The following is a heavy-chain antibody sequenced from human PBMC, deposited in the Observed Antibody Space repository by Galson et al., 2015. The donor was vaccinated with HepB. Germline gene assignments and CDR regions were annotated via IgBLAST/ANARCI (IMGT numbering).Heavy chain of an antibody. J-gene: IGHJ1*01. CDR3: ARSGPVVTAMDKYFQH. CDR1: GFTFSSYS. D-gene: IGHD2-21*02. CDR2: ISSSSSYI. V-gene: IGHV3-21*01. Sequence: SLRLSCAASGFTFSSYSMNWVRQAPGKGLEWVSSISSSSSYIYYADSVKGRFTISRDNAKNSLYLQMNSPRAEDTAVYYCARSGPVVTAMDKYFQHWGQGTLVTVSS.